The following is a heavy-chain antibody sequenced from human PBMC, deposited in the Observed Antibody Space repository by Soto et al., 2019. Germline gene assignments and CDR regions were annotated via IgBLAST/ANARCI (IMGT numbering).Heavy chain of an antibody. V-gene: IGHV5-51*01. D-gene: IGHD4-17*01. CDR3: ASGDYGAKSWFDP. CDR1: RYRFTSYL. Sequence: GESLKIWCRGSRYRFTSYLIGWVRHMPGKGLEXMGIIYPGYSGPRYSPSFQGQVTISADKYISTAYLQWSSMKAAATAMDYCASGDYGAKSWFDPWGQATLVTVS. J-gene: IGHJ5*02. CDR2: IYPGYSGP.